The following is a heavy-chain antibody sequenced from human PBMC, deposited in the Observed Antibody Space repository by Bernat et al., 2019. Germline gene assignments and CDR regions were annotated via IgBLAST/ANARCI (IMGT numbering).Heavy chain of an antibody. CDR1: GFTFDDYA. V-gene: IGHV3-9*01. CDR3: AKDSSSSWYRDFDY. D-gene: IGHD6-13*01. Sequence: EVQLVESGGGLVQPGRSLRLSCAASGFTFDDYAMHWVRQAPGKGLEWVSGISWNSGSIDYADSVKGRFTISRDNAKNSLYLQMNSLRAEDTALYYCAKDSSSSWYRDFDYWGQGTLVTVSS. J-gene: IGHJ4*02. CDR2: ISWNSGSI.